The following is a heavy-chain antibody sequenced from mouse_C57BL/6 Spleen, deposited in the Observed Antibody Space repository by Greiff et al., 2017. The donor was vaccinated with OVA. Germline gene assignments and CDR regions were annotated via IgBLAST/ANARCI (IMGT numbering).Heavy chain of an antibody. CDR3: ARDRYGYYDRYFDV. V-gene: IGHV3-6*01. CDR1: GYSITSGYY. Sequence: EVHLVESGPGLVKPSQSLSLTCSVTGYSITSGYYWNWIRQFPGNKLEWMGYISYDGSNHYNPSLKNRTTITRDTSKNQFFLKLNSVTTEDTATYYCARDRYGYYDRYFDVWGTGTTVTVSS. J-gene: IGHJ1*03. CDR2: ISYDGSN. D-gene: IGHD2-3*01.